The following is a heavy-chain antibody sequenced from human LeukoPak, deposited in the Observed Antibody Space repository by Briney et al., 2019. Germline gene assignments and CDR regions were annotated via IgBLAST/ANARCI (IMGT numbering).Heavy chain of an antibody. CDR1: GGSISSYY. CDR3: ARGFGSGGYYDY. V-gene: IGHV4-4*07. CDR2: IYTSGST. J-gene: IGHJ4*02. D-gene: IGHD3-22*01. Sequence: MPLETLSLTCSVSGGSISSYYWTWIRQPAGKGLEWIGRIYTSGSTNYNPSLKGRVTMSVDTSKNQFSLKLSSVTAADTAVYYCARGFGSGGYYDYWGQGTLVTVSS.